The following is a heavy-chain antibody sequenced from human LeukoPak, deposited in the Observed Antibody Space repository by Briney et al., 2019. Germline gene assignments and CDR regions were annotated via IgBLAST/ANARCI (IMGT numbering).Heavy chain of an antibody. J-gene: IGHJ4*02. CDR2: MYDRGST. D-gene: IGHD6-13*01. CDR3: ARHSNTWYYFDY. CDR1: GGSISSHY. V-gene: IGHV4-59*11. Sequence: PSETLSLTCTVSGGSISSHYWSWLRQPPGEGLEWIAYMYDRGSTKHNPSLKSRVIMSKDTSKNQFSLKLSSVTAADTAVYYCARHSNTWYYFDYWGQGTLVTVSS.